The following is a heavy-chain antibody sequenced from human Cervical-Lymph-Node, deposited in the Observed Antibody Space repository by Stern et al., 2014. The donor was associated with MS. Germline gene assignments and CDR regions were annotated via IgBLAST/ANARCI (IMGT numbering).Heavy chain of an antibody. J-gene: IGHJ5*02. CDR3: AYLPDIVVAGTEDFDP. D-gene: IGHD6-19*01. Sequence: QVQLVQSGAEIKKPGSSVKVSCKVSGGTFSSSATSWVRQAPGQGLEWMGGIIPIFDKVNHAQKFQGRITITADDATSTVYMELSSLRSEDTAINYCAYLPDIVVAGTEDFDPWGQGTLVTVSS. CDR2: IIPIFDKV. V-gene: IGHV1-69*01. CDR1: GGTFSSSA.